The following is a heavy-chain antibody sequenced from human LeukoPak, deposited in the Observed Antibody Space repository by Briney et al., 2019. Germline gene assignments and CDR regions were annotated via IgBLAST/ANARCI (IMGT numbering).Heavy chain of an antibody. CDR3: AKDDEDDYFDY. CDR2: ISSSSSYI. Sequence: GGSLRLSCAASGFTFSSYSMNWVRQAPGKGLEWVSSISSSSSYIYYADSVKGRFTISRDNAKNSLYLQMNSLRAEDTAVYYCAKDDEDDYFDYWGQGTLVTVSS. V-gene: IGHV3-21*04. J-gene: IGHJ4*02. CDR1: GFTFSSYS. D-gene: IGHD2-15*01.